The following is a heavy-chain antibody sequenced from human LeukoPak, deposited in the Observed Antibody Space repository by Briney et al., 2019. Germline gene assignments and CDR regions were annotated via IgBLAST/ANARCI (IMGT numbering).Heavy chain of an antibody. V-gene: IGHV4-31*03. Sequence: PSGTLSLTCTVSGGSISSGGYYWSWIRQHPGKGLEWIGYIYYSGSTYYNPSLKSRVTISVDTSKNQFSLKLSSVTAADTAVYYCARVGSYCTNGVCYTTFDYWGQGTLVTVSS. CDR3: ARVGSYCTNGVCYTTFDY. D-gene: IGHD2-8*01. J-gene: IGHJ4*02. CDR2: IYYSGST. CDR1: GGSISSGGYY.